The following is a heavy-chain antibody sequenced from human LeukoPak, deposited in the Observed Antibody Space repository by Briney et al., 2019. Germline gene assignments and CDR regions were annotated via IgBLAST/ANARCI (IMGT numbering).Heavy chain of an antibody. D-gene: IGHD5-18*01. J-gene: IGHJ4*02. CDR1: GYTFTSYG. V-gene: IGHV1-69*13. Sequence: SVKVSCKASGYTFTSYGISWVRQAPGQGLEWMGGIIPIFGTANYAQKFQGRVTITADESTSTAYMELSSLRSEDTAVYYCARCKYSYGHHLDYWGQGTLVTVSS. CDR3: ARCKYSYGHHLDY. CDR2: IIPIFGTA.